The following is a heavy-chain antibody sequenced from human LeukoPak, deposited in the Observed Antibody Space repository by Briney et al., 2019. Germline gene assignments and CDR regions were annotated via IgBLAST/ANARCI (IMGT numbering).Heavy chain of an antibody. Sequence: GGSLRLSCAASGFTFSSYSMNWVRQAPGKGLEWVSSISSSSSYIYYADSVKGRFTISRDNAKNSLYLQMNSLRAEDTAVYYCARDIWFGESYAFDIWGQGTMVTVSS. CDR1: GFTFSSYS. CDR2: ISSSSSYI. V-gene: IGHV3-21*01. CDR3: ARDIWFGESYAFDI. J-gene: IGHJ3*02. D-gene: IGHD3-10*01.